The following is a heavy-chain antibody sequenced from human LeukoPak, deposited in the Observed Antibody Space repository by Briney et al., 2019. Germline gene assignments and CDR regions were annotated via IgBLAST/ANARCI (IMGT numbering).Heavy chain of an antibody. CDR2: INPSGGST. Sequence: ASVKVSCKASGYTFTSYYMHWVRQAPGQGLEWMGIINPSGGSTSYAQKFQGRVTMTRDMSTSTVYMELSSLRSDDTAVYYCARARSRVAAAGMGNWFDPWGQGTLVTVSS. V-gene: IGHV1-46*01. CDR1: GYTFTSYY. J-gene: IGHJ5*02. D-gene: IGHD6-13*01. CDR3: ARARSRVAAAGMGNWFDP.